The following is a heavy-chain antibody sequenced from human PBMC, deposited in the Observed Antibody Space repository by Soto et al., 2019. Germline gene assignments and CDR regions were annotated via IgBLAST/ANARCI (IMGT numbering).Heavy chain of an antibody. CDR3: ARDNYDFWSGPQATYYYYYYYMDV. V-gene: IGHV3-7*01. CDR1: GFTFSSYW. D-gene: IGHD3-3*01. Sequence: GGSLRLSCAASGFTFSSYWMSWVRQAPGKGLEWVANIKRDGSEKYYVDSVKGRFTISRDNAKNSLYLQMNSLGAEDTAVYYCARDNYDFWSGPQATYYYYYYYMDVWGRGTTVTVSS. CDR2: IKRDGSEK. J-gene: IGHJ6*03.